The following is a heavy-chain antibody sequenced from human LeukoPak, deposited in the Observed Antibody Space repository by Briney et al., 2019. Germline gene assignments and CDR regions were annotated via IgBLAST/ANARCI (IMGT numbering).Heavy chain of an antibody. J-gene: IGHJ4*02. D-gene: IGHD6-19*01. CDR1: GFTFSSYA. CDR2: ISYDGSNK. V-gene: IGHV3-30*04. CDR3: ARDSGQWLVLFGFKN. Sequence: PGRSLRLSCAASGFTFSSYAMHWVRQAPGKGLEWVAVISYDGSNKYYADSVKGRFTISRDNSKNTLYLQMNSLRAEDTAVYYCARDSGQWLVLFGFKNWGQGTLVTVSS.